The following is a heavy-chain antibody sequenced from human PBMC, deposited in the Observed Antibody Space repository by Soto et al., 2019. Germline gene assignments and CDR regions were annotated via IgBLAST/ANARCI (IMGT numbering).Heavy chain of an antibody. J-gene: IGHJ6*03. CDR2: ISSSSSYI. V-gene: IGHV3-21*01. CDR3: ARDNSSSWIYYYYYYMDV. CDR1: GFTFSSYS. Sequence: GGSLRLSCAASGFTFSSYSMNWVRQAPGKGLEWVSSISSSSSYIYYADSVKGRFTISRDNAKNSLYLQMNSLRAEDTAVYYCARDNSSSWIYYYYYYMDVWGKGTTVTVSS. D-gene: IGHD6-13*01.